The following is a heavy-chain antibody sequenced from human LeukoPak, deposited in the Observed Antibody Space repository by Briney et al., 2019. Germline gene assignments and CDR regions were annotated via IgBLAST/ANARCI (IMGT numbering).Heavy chain of an antibody. CDR1: GFTFSSYA. J-gene: IGHJ4*02. CDR2: ISYDGSNK. V-gene: IGHV3-30*04. Sequence: GGSLRLPCAASGFTFSSYAMHWVRQAPGKGLEWVAVISYDGSNKYYADSVKGRFTISRDNSKNTLYLQMNSLRAEDMAVYYCAREDYDILTGYYNSIDYWGQGTLVTVSS. CDR3: AREDYDILTGYYNSIDY. D-gene: IGHD3-9*01.